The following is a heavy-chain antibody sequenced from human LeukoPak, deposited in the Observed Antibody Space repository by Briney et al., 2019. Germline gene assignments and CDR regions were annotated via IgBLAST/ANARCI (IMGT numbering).Heavy chain of an antibody. J-gene: IGHJ6*02. Sequence: GGSLRLSCIASGFTFSNSAISWVRQAPGKGLEWVSGVSGSGGSTYYADSMKGRFTISRDNSKNTLYLRMSSLRAEDTAVYFCVRGYSFGPYGMDVWGQGTTVTVSS. CDR1: GFTFSNSA. CDR3: VRGYSFGPYGMDV. V-gene: IGHV3-23*01. CDR2: VSGSGGST. D-gene: IGHD2-15*01.